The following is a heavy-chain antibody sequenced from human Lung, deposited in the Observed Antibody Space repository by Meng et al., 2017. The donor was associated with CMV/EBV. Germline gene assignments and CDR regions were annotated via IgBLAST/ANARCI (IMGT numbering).Heavy chain of an antibody. CDR2: ISYDGSKK. CDR1: GFMFSSYS. D-gene: IGHD3-3*01. CDR3: ARADYANYGFWSGFPAF. Sequence: GESLKISCVASGFMFSSYSLHWLRQAPGKGLEWVAVISYDGSKKEYANSVKGRFTVSRDNSKNTLYLQMNTLRADDTAVYYCARADYANYGFWSGFPAFWGQGTRVTVSS. V-gene: IGHV3-30*04. J-gene: IGHJ4*02.